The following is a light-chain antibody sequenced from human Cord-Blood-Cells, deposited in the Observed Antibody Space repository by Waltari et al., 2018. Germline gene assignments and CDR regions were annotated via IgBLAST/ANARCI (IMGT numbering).Light chain of an antibody. CDR3: QTWGTGIWV. CDR1: SGHSSYA. V-gene: IGLV4-69*01. J-gene: IGLJ3*02. Sequence: QLVLTQSPSASASLGASVKLTCTLSSGHSSYATPWHHQQPEKGPRYLMKLNSDGSHSKGDGIPDRFSGSSSGAERYLTISSLQSEDEVDYYCQTWGTGIWVFGGGTKLTVL. CDR2: LNSDGSH.